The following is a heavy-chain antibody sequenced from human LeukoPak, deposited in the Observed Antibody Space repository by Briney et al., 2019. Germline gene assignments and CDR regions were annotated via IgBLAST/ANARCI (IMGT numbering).Heavy chain of an antibody. Sequence: SETLSLTCTVSGGSVSSGRSYWGWLRQPPGKGLEWIAYIYYSGSTNYNPSLKSRDTITVDTSKNQFSLKLSSVTAADTAVYYCARDEFSYFDYWGQGTLVTVSS. CDR1: GGSVSSGRSY. CDR2: IYYSGST. V-gene: IGHV4-61*01. CDR3: ARDEFSYFDY. J-gene: IGHJ4*02.